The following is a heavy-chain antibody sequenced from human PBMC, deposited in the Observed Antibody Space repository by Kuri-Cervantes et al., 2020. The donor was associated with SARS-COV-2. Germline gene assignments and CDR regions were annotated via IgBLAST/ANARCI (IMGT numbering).Heavy chain of an antibody. V-gene: IGHV4-59*12. J-gene: IGHJ4*02. CDR3: ARTYGSGTPPSY. Sequence: GSLRLSCTVSGGSIGSYYWSWIRQPPGKGLEWIGYIYYSGSTNYNPSLKSRVTISVDTSKNQFSLKLSSVTAADTAVYYCARTYGSGTPPSYWGQGTLVTVSS. CDR2: IYYSGST. D-gene: IGHD3-10*01. CDR1: GGSIGSYY.